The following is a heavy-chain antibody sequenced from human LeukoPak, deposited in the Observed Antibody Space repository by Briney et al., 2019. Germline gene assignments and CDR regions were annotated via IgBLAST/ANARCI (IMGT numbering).Heavy chain of an antibody. CDR1: VGTFSLYA. V-gene: IGHV1-69*05. CDR3: ARGPPHRLWDYYYMDV. D-gene: IGHD3-16*01. CDR2: IIPIFGTE. J-gene: IGHJ6*03. Sequence: TVELFCKSSVGTFSLYAIRGVPQASGPGLVWMVGIIPIFGTENYAQKFQGRVTITTDESTSTAYMELSSLRSEDTAVYYCARGPPHRLWDYYYMDVWGKGTTVTVSS.